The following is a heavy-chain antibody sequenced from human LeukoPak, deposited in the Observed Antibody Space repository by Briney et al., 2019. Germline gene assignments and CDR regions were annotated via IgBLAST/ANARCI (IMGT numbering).Heavy chain of an antibody. D-gene: IGHD5-24*01. CDR1: GLTISSYS. V-gene: IGHV3-48*04. CDR3: AKSGYNRFDY. Sequence: GGSLRLSCAASGLTISSYSMNWVRQAPGKGLEWVSHISTSDSTVYYADSVKGRFTISRDNAENSLYLQMNSLRAGDTAVYYCAKSGYNRFDYWGQGTLVTVSS. CDR2: ISTSDSTV. J-gene: IGHJ4*02.